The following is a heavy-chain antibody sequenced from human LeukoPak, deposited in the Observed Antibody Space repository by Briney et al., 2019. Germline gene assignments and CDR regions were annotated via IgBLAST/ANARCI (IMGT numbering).Heavy chain of an antibody. CDR1: GGSFSGYY. J-gene: IGHJ4*02. CDR2: INHSGST. V-gene: IGHV4-34*01. D-gene: IGHD6-13*01. CDR3: ARSPPPGSWYYS. Sequence: PSETLPLTCPVYGGSFSGYYWSWIRQPPGKGLEWIGEINHSGSTNYNPSLKSRVTISVDTSKNQFSLKLSSVTAADTAVYYCARSPPPGSWYYSWRQGTLVTVSS.